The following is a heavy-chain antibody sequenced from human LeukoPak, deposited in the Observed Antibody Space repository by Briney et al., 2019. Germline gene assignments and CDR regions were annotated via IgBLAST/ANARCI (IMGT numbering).Heavy chain of an antibody. D-gene: IGHD3-9*01. CDR3: AKFGRLVNPGY. CDR2: ISGSGGST. Sequence: SGESLILSSAAYGFSFSSYAISWVRQARGEGLECDSAISGSGGSTYYADSVKGRFTISRDNSKNTLYLQMSSLRAEDTAVYYCAKFGRLVNPGYWGQGTLVTISS. CDR1: GFSFSSYA. J-gene: IGHJ4*02. V-gene: IGHV3-23*01.